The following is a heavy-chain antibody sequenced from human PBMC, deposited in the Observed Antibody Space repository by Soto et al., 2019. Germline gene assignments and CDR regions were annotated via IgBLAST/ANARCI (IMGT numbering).Heavy chain of an antibody. CDR1: GASISSGDYY. J-gene: IGHJ4*02. V-gene: IGHV4-30-4*01. CDR2: IYYTGST. D-gene: IGHD3-22*01. CDR3: ARAFDDSSGYYGGLGY. Sequence: SETLSLTCTVSGASISSGDYYWSWIRQPPGKGLGWVGYIYYTGSTYYNPSLKSRLTMSVDASKNQLSLKLSSVTAADTAVYYCARAFDDSSGYYGGLGYWGQGTLVTVSS.